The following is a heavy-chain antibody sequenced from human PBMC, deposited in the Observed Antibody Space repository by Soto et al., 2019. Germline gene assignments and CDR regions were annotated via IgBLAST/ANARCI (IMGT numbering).Heavy chain of an antibody. V-gene: IGHV2-5*02. CDR2: IYWDDDK. J-gene: IGHJ4*02. Sequence: QITLKEYGPTRVKPTQTLTLTCTFSGFSLTASPVGLDWIRQPPGTALDHLAVIYWDDDKRYNPSLKTSLTSTKDTSNNLVFLTMTKMDPVDTATYYCAHRADLNGKWNGAYFDFWGQGAMDTVSS. CDR1: GFSLTASPVG. D-gene: IGHD1-1*01. CDR3: AHRADLNGKWNGAYFDF.